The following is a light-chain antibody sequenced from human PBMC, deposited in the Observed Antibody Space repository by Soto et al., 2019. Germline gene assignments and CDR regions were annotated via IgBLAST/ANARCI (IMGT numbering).Light chain of an antibody. CDR3: QQYVNSLWT. J-gene: IGKJ1*01. CDR2: GAS. Sequence: EIVLTQSPGTLSLSPGERATLSCRASQDVSSNSLAWYRQKPGQAPRLLIYGASSRATGIPDRFSGSGSGTDFTLTISRLELEDFAVYFCQQYVNSLWTFGQGTKVEIK. V-gene: IGKV3-20*01. CDR1: QDVSSNS.